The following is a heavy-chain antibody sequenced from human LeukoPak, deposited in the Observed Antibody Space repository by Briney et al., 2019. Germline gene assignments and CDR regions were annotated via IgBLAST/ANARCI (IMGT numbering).Heavy chain of an antibody. CDR1: GGSISSDGNY. Sequence: SETLSLTCTVSGGSISSDGNYWSWVRQHPGTGLEWIGYIYYSGSTYYNPSLKSRVTISLDTSKNQFSLKLTSVTAADTAVYYCAGDSGFNWNYVFDYWGQGTLVTVSS. J-gene: IGHJ4*02. D-gene: IGHD1-7*01. CDR2: IYYSGST. V-gene: IGHV4-31*03. CDR3: AGDSGFNWNYVFDY.